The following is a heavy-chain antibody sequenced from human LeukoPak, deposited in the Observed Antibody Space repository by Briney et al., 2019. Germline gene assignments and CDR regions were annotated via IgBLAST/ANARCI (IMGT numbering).Heavy chain of an antibody. CDR3: ARGDFWSGYCIDY. J-gene: IGHJ4*02. CDR2: MNPNSGNT. Sequence: ASVKVSCKASGYTFTSYDINWVRQATGQGLEWMGWMNPNSGNTGYAQKLQGRVTITRNTSISTAYMELSSLRSEDTAVYYCARGDFWSGYCIDYWGQGTLVTVSS. CDR1: GYTFTSYD. D-gene: IGHD3-3*01. V-gene: IGHV1-8*03.